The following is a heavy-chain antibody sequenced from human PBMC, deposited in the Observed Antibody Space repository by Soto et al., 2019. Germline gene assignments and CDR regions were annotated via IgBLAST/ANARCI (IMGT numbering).Heavy chain of an antibody. CDR1: GYTFTSYG. V-gene: IGHV1-18*01. CDR2: ISAYNGNT. Sequence: QVQLVQSGAEVKKPGASVKVSCKASGYTFTSYGISWVRQAPGQGLEWMGWISAYNGNTNYAQKLQGRVTMTTDPSTSRAYMELRSLRSDDTAVYYCARARDGDYVSPPPYWGQGTLVTVSS. J-gene: IGHJ4*02. D-gene: IGHD4-17*01. CDR3: ARARDGDYVSPPPY.